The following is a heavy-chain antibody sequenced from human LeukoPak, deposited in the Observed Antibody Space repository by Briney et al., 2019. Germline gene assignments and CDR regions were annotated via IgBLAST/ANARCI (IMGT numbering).Heavy chain of an antibody. Sequence: GGSLRLSCAASGFTFSNYAMHWVRHAPGKGLEFVSAITTNGGTTYYANSVKGRFTISRDNSKNTLYLHMGSLRAEDMAVYYCARGKGSSSHFDYWGQGTLVTVSS. CDR2: ITTNGGTT. V-gene: IGHV3-64*01. D-gene: IGHD6-6*01. CDR1: GFTFSNYA. CDR3: ARGKGSSSHFDY. J-gene: IGHJ4*02.